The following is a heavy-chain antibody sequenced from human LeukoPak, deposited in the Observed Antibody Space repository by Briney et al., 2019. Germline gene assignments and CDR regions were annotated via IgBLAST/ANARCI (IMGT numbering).Heavy chain of an antibody. D-gene: IGHD5-24*01. CDR2: ISGDGGST. J-gene: IGHJ6*02. Sequence: GGSLRLSCAASGFTFDDCAMYWVRQAPGKGLEWISLISGDGGSTYCADSVKGRFTISRDNSKNSLYLQMNSLRTEDTALYYCAKDVATRSYYYYGMDVWGQGTTVTVSS. CDR1: GFTFDDCA. V-gene: IGHV3-43*02. CDR3: AKDVATRSYYYYGMDV.